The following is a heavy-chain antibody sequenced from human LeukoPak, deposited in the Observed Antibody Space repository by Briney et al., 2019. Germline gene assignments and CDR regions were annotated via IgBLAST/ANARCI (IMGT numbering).Heavy chain of an antibody. V-gene: IGHV3-30*04. Sequence: GRSLRLSCAASGFTFSSYAMHWVRQAPGKGLEWVAVISYDERNKYYADSVKGRSTISRDNAKNTLYLQMNSLRAEDTAIYFCAKDGFVAATGDFDYWGQGTLVTVSS. CDR1: GFTFSSYA. D-gene: IGHD6-13*01. CDR2: ISYDERNK. CDR3: AKDGFVAATGDFDY. J-gene: IGHJ4*02.